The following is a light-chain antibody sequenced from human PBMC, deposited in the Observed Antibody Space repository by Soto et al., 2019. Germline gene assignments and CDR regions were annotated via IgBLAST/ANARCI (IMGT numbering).Light chain of an antibody. Sequence: EIVLTQSPGTLSLSPGERATLSCRASQSVNSSYLAWYQQSPGQAPRLLMFDASKRATGIPARFGGSGSGTDFTPTISSPEPEDFAVYYSQQRSNWRPVHTFGGGTKVDIK. CDR3: QQRSNWRPVHT. CDR1: QSVNSSY. J-gene: IGKJ4*01. CDR2: DAS. V-gene: IGKV3D-20*02.